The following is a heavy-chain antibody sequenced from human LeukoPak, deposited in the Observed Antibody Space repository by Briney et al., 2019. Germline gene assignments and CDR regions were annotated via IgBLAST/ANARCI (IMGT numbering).Heavy chain of an antibody. V-gene: IGHV1-69*05. D-gene: IGHD2-15*01. J-gene: IGHJ5*02. Sequence: AASVKVSCKASGGTFSSYSVSWVRQAPGQGLEWMGGIIPIFGTANYAQKFQGRVTITTDESTSTAYMELSSLRSEDTAVYCCARDRSGSNRWFDPWGQGTLVTVSS. CDR2: IIPIFGTA. CDR3: ARDRSGSNRWFDP. CDR1: GGTFSSYS.